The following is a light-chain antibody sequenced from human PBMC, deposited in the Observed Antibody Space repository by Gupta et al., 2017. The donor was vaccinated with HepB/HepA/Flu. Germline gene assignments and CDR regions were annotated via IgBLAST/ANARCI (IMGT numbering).Light chain of an antibody. V-gene: IGKV1-6*01. CDR3: QQDYHSPWT. J-gene: IGKJ1*01. CDR2: AAS. Sequence: AIQMTQSPSSLSASVGDRVTITCRASQGIRNDLGWYQQKPGNAPKLLIYAASSLQSGVPSRFSGSGSGTDFTLTISSLQPEDFATYYCQQDYHSPWTFGQGTKVEIK. CDR1: QGIRND.